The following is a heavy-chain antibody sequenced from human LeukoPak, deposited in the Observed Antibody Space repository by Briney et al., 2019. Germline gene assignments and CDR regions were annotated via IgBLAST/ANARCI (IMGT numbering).Heavy chain of an antibody. CDR2: IGTSESTI. Sequence: PGGSLRLSCAASGFPFSPNTMNWVRQAPGKGLEWVSYIGTSESTIYYADSVEGRFTISRDNAKNSLFLQMNSLRAEDTAIYYCARVGRSGYYPDFWGQGTLVTVSS. D-gene: IGHD3-3*01. V-gene: IGHV3-48*04. J-gene: IGHJ4*02. CDR3: ARVGRSGYYPDF. CDR1: GFPFSPNT.